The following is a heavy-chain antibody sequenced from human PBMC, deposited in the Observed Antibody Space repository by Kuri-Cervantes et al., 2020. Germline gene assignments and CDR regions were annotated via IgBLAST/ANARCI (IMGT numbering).Heavy chain of an antibody. CDR3: ARDIGLDRRHYYGMDV. Sequence: GGSLRLSCAASGFTFSDYYMSWIRQAPGKGLEWVSYISSSGSTIYYADSVKGRFTISRDNAKSSLYLQMNSLRAEDTAVYYCARDIGLDRRHYYGMDVWGQGTTVTVSS. CDR1: GFTFSDYY. CDR2: ISSSGSTI. J-gene: IGHJ6*02. D-gene: IGHD3-16*02. V-gene: IGHV3-11*04.